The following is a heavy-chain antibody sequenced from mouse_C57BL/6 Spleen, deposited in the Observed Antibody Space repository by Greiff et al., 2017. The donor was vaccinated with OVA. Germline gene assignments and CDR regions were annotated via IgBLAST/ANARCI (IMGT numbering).Heavy chain of an antibody. CDR2: IDPENGDT. J-gene: IGHJ3*01. D-gene: IGHD1-1*01. V-gene: IGHV14-4*01. Sequence: DVKLQESGAELVRPGASVKLSCTASGFNIKDDYMHWVKQRPEQGLEWIGWIDPENGDTEYASKFQGKATITADTSSNTAYLQLSSLTSEDTAVYYCTTGYYGTRWFAYWGQGTLVTVSA. CDR3: TTGYYGTRWFAY. CDR1: GFNIKDDY.